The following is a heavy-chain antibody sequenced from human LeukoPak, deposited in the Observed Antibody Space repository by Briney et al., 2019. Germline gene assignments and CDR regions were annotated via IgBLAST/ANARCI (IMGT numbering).Heavy chain of an antibody. D-gene: IGHD2-8*01. Sequence: GGSLRLSCAASGFPFSYYGFHWVRQAPGKGLVWVSRINSDGSSTSYADSVKGRFTISRDNAKNTLYLQMNSLRAEDTAVYYCARDRDIVPGGTWFDPWGQGTLVTVSS. J-gene: IGHJ5*02. CDR2: INSDGSST. CDR3: ARDRDIVPGGTWFDP. V-gene: IGHV3-74*01. CDR1: GFPFSYYG.